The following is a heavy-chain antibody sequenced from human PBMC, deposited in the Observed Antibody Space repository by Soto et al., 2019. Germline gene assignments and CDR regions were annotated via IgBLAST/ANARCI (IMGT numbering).Heavy chain of an antibody. V-gene: IGHV3-7*01. CDR3: ARQALIAAARSSYYYGMDV. Sequence: PGGSLRLSCAASGFTFSSYWMSWVRQAPGKGLEWVANIKQDGSEKYYVDSVKGRFTISRDNAKNSLYLQMNSLRAEDTAVYYCARQALIAAARSSYYYGMDVWGQGTTVTVSS. D-gene: IGHD6-13*01. CDR2: IKQDGSEK. CDR1: GFTFSSYW. J-gene: IGHJ6*02.